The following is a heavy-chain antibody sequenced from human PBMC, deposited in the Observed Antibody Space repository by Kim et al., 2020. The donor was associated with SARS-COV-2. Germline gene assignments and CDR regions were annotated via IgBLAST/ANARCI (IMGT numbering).Heavy chain of an antibody. D-gene: IGHD6-13*01. V-gene: IGHV4-31*03. CDR3: AREPYISSCFDY. J-gene: IGHJ4*02. CDR2: VYYSGST. Sequence: SETLSLTCTVSGGSISSGSYYWNWIRQHPGKGLVWIGYVYYSGSTYYNPSLKSRVTISVDTSKNQFSLKLSSVTAADTAVYYCAREPYISSCFDYWGQGTLVTVSS. CDR1: GGSISSGSYY.